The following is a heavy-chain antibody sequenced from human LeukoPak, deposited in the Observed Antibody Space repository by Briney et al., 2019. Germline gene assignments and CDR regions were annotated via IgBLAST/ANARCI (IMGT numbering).Heavy chain of an antibody. CDR1: GSGFTFGNFA. Sequence: GGSLRLSCEASGSGFTFGNFALSWVRQAPGEGLEWVSGISGSGYYTYYADSVKGRFTISRDNSKNTLYIQMNSLRAEDTAVYYCAKDGSWGDYYFYFYMDVWGKGTTVTVSS. CDR2: ISGSGYYT. CDR3: AKDGSWGDYYFYFYMDV. J-gene: IGHJ6*03. D-gene: IGHD3-16*01. V-gene: IGHV3-23*01.